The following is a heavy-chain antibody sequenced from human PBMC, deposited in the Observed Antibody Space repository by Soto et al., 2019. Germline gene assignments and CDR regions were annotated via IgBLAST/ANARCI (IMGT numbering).Heavy chain of an antibody. CDR1: GGSISSGGYY. Sequence: SETLSLTCTVSGGSISSGGYYWSWIRQHPGKGLEWIGYIYYSGSTYYNPSLKSRVTISVDTSKNQFSLKLSSVTAADTAVYYCAIVSNGIVVENWSDPSGQGPLVTVSS. V-gene: IGHV4-31*03. CDR2: IYYSGST. CDR3: AIVSNGIVVENWSDP. J-gene: IGHJ5*02. D-gene: IGHD3-22*01.